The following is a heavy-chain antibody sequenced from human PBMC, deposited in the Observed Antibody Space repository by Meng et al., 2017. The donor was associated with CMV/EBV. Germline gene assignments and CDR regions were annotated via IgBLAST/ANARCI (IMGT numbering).Heavy chain of an antibody. J-gene: IGHJ6*02. Sequence: GESLKISCAASGFTFSSYWMSWVRQAPGKGLEWVAKIKQDGSEKYYVDSVKGRFTISRDNAKNSLYLQMNSLRAEDTAVYYCARSRDYDFWSGYYRGYYYYGMDVWGQGTTVTVSS. D-gene: IGHD3-3*01. CDR1: GFTFSSYW. V-gene: IGHV3-7*01. CDR2: IKQDGSEK. CDR3: ARSRDYDFWSGYYRGYYYYGMDV.